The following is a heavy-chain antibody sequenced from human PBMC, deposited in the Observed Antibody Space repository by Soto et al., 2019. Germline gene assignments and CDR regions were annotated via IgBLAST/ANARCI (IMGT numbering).Heavy chain of an antibody. CDR3: ARDTRITGTTLGPDY. V-gene: IGHV3-30-3*01. CDR1: GFTFSSYG. D-gene: IGHD1-20*01. Sequence: QVQLVESGGGVVQPGRSLRLSCAASGFTFSSYGMHWVRKAPGKGLEWVAVISYDGSNKYYADSVKGRFTISRDNSKNTLHLQMNSLRAQDTSVYYCARDTRITGTTLGPDYWGQIFLFTVSS. J-gene: IGHJ4*02. CDR2: ISYDGSNK.